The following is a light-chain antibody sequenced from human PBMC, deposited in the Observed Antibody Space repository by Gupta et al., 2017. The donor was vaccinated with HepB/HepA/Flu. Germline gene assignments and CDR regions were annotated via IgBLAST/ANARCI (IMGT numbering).Light chain of an antibody. CDR2: SNN. V-gene: IGLV1-44*01. CDR3: YEWDDSLYGGNYV. Sequence: QSVLTQPPAASATPGQRVTISCSGSSSNIGSNTVNWYQQLPGTAPKLLLFSNNQRPRGGAAPASGSTSSTSASVAISGLPAEEEADYYCYEWDDSLYGGNYVFGTGTKVTVL. CDR1: SSNIGSNT. J-gene: IGLJ1*01.